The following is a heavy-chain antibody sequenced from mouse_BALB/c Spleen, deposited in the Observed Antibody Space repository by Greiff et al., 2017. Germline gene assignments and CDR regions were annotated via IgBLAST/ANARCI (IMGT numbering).Heavy chain of an antibody. J-gene: IGHJ3*01. Sequence: VKVVESGPGLVAPSQSLSITCTVSGFSLTSYGVHWVRQPPGKGLEWLGVIWAGGSTNYNSALMSRLSISKDNSKSQVFLKMNSLQTDDTAMYYCARDEDYDYSWFAYWGQGTLVTVSA. V-gene: IGHV2-9*02. CDR3: ARDEDYDYSWFAY. D-gene: IGHD2-4*01. CDR2: IWAGGST. CDR1: GFSLTSYG.